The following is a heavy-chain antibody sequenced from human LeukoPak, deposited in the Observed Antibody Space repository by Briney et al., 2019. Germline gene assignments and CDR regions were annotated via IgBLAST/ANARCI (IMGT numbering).Heavy chain of an antibody. V-gene: IGHV3-20*04. Sequence: PGGSPRLSCAASGFTFDDYGMSWVRQAPGKGLEWVSGINWNGGSTGYADSVKGRFTISRDNAKNSLYLQMNSLRAEDAALYYCARGPDVDIVALWYFDYWGQGTLVTVSS. J-gene: IGHJ4*02. CDR3: ARGPDVDIVALWYFDY. CDR2: INWNGGST. CDR1: GFTFDDYG. D-gene: IGHD5-12*01.